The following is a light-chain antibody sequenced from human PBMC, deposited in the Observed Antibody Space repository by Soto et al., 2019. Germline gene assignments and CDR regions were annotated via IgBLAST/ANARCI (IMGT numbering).Light chain of an antibody. V-gene: IGLV2-14*01. CDR2: DVS. J-gene: IGLJ1*01. Sequence: QSALTQPASVSGSPGQSITISCTGTSSDVGGYNYVSWYQQHPGKAPKLMIYDVSNRPSGVSNRFSGSKSGNTASLTISGLQAEDEADYYRSSYTSSSTGYVFGTGTKLTVL. CDR1: SSDVGGYNY. CDR3: SSYTSSSTGYV.